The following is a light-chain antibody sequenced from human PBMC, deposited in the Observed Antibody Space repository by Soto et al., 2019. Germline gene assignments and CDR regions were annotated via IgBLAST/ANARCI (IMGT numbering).Light chain of an antibody. CDR2: KAS. V-gene: IGKV1-27*01. Sequence: DIQMTQSPSSLSASVGDRVTINCRASQGISSYLAWYQQKPGKVPELLIYKASTLQSGVPSRFSGSGSGTDFTLTISSLQPEDVATYYCQKSDSAPLTFGGGTRVEI. CDR1: QGISSY. J-gene: IGKJ4*01. CDR3: QKSDSAPLT.